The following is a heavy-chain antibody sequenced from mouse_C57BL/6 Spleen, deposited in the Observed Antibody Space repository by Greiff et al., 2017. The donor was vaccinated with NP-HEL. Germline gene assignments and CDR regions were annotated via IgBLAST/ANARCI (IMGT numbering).Heavy chain of an antibody. Sequence: QVQLQQPGAELVRPGSSVKLSCKASGYTFTSYWMHWVKQRPIQGLEWIGNIDPSDSETHYNQKFKDKATLTVDKSSSTAYMQLSSLTSEDSAVYYSARYTTTVVGGGYYAMDYWGQGTSVTVSS. CDR1: GYTFTSYW. D-gene: IGHD1-1*01. CDR2: IDPSDSET. V-gene: IGHV1-52*01. CDR3: ARYTTTVVGGGYYAMDY. J-gene: IGHJ4*01.